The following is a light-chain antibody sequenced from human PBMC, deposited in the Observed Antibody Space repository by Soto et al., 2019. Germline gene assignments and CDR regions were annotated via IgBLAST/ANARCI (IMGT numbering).Light chain of an antibody. V-gene: IGKV3-11*01. J-gene: IGKJ5*01. CDR2: DAY. CDR3: QQRSSWPPTIT. CDR1: QSVSTY. Sequence: EIVLTQSPATLSLSPGERATLSCRASQSVSTYLAWYQQRPGQAPRLLIYDAYYRATDIPPRFSGSGSGTDFTLTISSLEPEDFAVYYCQQRSSWPPTITFGQGTRLEIK.